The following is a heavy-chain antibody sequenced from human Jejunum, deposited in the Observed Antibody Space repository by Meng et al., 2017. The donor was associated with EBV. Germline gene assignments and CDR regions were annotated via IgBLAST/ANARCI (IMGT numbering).Heavy chain of an antibody. Sequence: QVPLTQWGARLLKPSETLSLTCAVYRGSFSGFYWSWIRQHPGKGLEWIGEINHSGSTTYNPSLMSRVTISVETSKNQFSLRLNSVTAADTAVYYCARVAFSYTTRSLDSWGQGTLVTVSS. CDR3: ARVAFSYTTRSLDS. J-gene: IGHJ4*02. CDR1: RGSFSGFY. V-gene: IGHV4-34*02. CDR2: INHSGST. D-gene: IGHD3-16*02.